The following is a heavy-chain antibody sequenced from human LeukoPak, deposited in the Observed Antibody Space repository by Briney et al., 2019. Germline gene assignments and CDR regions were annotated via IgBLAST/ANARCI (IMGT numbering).Heavy chain of an antibody. D-gene: IGHD3-22*01. V-gene: IGHV3-30-3*01. Sequence: PGRSLRLSCAASGFTFSSYAMHWVRQAPGKGLEWVAVISYDGSNKYYAGSVKGRFTISRDNSKNTLYLQMNSLRAEDTAVYYCARADSMIVVVTTFDYWGQGTLVTVSS. J-gene: IGHJ4*02. CDR2: ISYDGSNK. CDR1: GFTFSSYA. CDR3: ARADSMIVVVTTFDY.